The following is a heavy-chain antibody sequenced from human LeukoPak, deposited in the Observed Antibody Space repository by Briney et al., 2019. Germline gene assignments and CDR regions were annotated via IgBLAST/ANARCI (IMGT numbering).Heavy chain of an antibody. CDR3: ARLYSSGPSGDY. V-gene: IGHV1-18*01. CDR2: ISAYYGNT. Sequence: GASVKVSCKASGYTFTSYGISWVRQAPGQGLEWMGWISAYYGNTNYAQKLQGRVTMTTDTSTSTPYMELRSLRSDDTAVYYCARLYSSGPSGDYWGQGTLVTVSS. J-gene: IGHJ4*02. D-gene: IGHD6-19*01. CDR1: GYTFTSYG.